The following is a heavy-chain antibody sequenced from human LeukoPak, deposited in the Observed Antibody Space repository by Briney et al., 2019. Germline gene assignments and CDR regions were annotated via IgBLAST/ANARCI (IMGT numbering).Heavy chain of an antibody. CDR2: INHSGST. CDR1: GGSFSGYY. V-gene: IGHV4-34*01. Sequence: SETLSLTCAVYGGSFSGYYWSWIRQPPGKGLEWIGEINHSGSTNYNPSLKSRVTISVDKSKNQFSLKLSSVTAADPAVYYCARGLYYFDSSGATIAFDIWGQGTMVTVSS. D-gene: IGHD3-22*01. CDR3: ARGLYYFDSSGATIAFDI. J-gene: IGHJ3*02.